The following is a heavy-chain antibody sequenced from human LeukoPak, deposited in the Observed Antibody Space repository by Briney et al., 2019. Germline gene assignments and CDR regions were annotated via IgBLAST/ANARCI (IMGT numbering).Heavy chain of an antibody. D-gene: IGHD2-15*01. CDR1: GFTFSRYD. V-gene: IGHV3-13*01. CDR2: IGTAGDT. J-gene: IGHJ5*02. CDR3: ARGGYRSGGSCYLGSSWFDP. Sequence: GGSLRPSCEASGFTFSRYDMHWVRQATGKGLEWVSAIGTAGDTYYPGSVKGRFTISRANAKNSLYLQMNSLRAGDTAVYYCARGGYRSGGSCYLGSSWFDPWGQGTLVTVSS.